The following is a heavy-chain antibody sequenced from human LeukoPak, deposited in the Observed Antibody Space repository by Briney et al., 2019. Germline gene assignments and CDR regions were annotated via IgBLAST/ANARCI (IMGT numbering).Heavy chain of an antibody. CDR1: GYTFTGYY. Sequence: ASVKVSCKASGYTFTGYYMHWVRQAPGQGLEWMGWINPNSGGTNYAQKFQGRVTMTRDASISTAYMELSRLRSDDTAVYYCARGSRIAAAGSHYWGQGTLVTVSS. CDR2: INPNSGGT. CDR3: ARGSRIAAAGSHY. V-gene: IGHV1-2*02. J-gene: IGHJ4*02. D-gene: IGHD6-13*01.